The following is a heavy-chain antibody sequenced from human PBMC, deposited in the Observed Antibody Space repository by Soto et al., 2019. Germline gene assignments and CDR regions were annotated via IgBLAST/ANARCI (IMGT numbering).Heavy chain of an antibody. Sequence: ASVKVSCKASGGTFSSYAISWVRQAPGQGLEWMGWFKSNSGDTRFAQKFQGRVTMTGDTSISTAYMELSSLRSDDTAVYYCARDSATMAGSFFDYWGQGTLVTVSS. V-gene: IGHV1-2*02. CDR1: GGTFSSYA. J-gene: IGHJ4*02. CDR2: FKSNSGDT. D-gene: IGHD1-26*01. CDR3: ARDSATMAGSFFDY.